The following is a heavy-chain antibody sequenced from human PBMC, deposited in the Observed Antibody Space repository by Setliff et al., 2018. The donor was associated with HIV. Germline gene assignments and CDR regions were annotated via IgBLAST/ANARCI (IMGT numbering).Heavy chain of an antibody. J-gene: IGHJ6*02. Sequence: ASVKVSCKASGYTFTGYYMHWVRQAPGQGLEWMGWINPNSGGTNYAQKFQGRVTMTRDTSISTAYMELSRLRSDDTAVYYCARENLEGYYYYGMDVWGRGTTVTVSS. CDR3: ARENLEGYYYYGMDV. D-gene: IGHD3-3*01. V-gene: IGHV1-2*02. CDR1: GYTFTGYY. CDR2: INPNSGGT.